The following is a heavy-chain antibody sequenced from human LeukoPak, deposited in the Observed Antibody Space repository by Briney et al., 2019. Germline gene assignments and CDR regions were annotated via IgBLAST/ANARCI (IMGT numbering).Heavy chain of an antibody. CDR1: GFTFNNYA. V-gene: IGHV3-23*01. CDR3: AKSGTVGATRFDWYFDL. Sequence: GSLRLSCAVSGFTFNNYAMGWVRQPPGKGLEWVSGITGNGRSTYYADSVKGRFTISRDNSKNTLCLQVNSLRGEDTAAYFCAKSGTVGATRFDWYFDLWGRGTQVTVSS. D-gene: IGHD1-26*01. J-gene: IGHJ2*01. CDR2: ITGNGRST.